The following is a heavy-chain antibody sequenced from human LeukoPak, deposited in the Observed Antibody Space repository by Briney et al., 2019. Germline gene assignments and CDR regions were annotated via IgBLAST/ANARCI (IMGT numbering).Heavy chain of an antibody. D-gene: IGHD6-13*01. CDR3: ARDHPLGAAAGIDP. CDR2: IYYSGST. V-gene: IGHV4-30-4*01. Sequence: SETLSLTCTVSGGSISSGDYYWSWIRQPPGKGLEWIGYIYYSGSTYYNPSLKSRVTISVDTSKNQFSLKLSSVTAADTAVYYCARDHPLGAAAGIDPWGQGTLVTVSS. CDR1: GGSISSGDYY. J-gene: IGHJ5*02.